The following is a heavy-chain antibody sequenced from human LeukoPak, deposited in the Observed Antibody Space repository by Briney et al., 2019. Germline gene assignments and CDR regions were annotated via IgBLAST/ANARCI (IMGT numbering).Heavy chain of an antibody. Sequence: ASVKVSCKASGYTFTSYDINWVRQATGQGLEWMGWMNPNSGNTGYAQKFQGRVTMTRNTSISTAYMELSSLRSEDTAVYCCARGLGETYYYGSGSYYNFDYWGQGTLVTVSS. CDR2: MNPNSGNT. D-gene: IGHD3-10*01. V-gene: IGHV1-8*01. J-gene: IGHJ4*02. CDR3: ARGLGETYYYGSGSYYNFDY. CDR1: GYTFTSYD.